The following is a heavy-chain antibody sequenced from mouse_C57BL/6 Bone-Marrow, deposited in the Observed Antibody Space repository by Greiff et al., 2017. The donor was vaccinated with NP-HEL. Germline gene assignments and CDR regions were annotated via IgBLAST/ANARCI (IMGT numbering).Heavy chain of an antibody. Sequence: EVKLMESGGGLVQPGGSLSLSCAASGFTFTDYYMSWVRQPPGKALEWLGFIRNKANGYTTEYSASVKGRFTITRDNSQRILYLQMNALRAEDSDTYYCARYGDGSSPFAYWGQGTLVTVSA. V-gene: IGHV7-3*01. J-gene: IGHJ3*01. CDR3: ARYGDGSSPFAY. D-gene: IGHD1-1*01. CDR2: IRNKANGYTT. CDR1: GFTFTDYY.